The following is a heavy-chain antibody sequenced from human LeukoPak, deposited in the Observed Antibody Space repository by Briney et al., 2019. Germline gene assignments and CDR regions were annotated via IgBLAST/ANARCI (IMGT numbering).Heavy chain of an antibody. Sequence: PSETLSLTCTVSGGSISSSSYYWGWIRQPPGKGLEWIGSIYYSGSTHYNPSLKSRVTISVDTSKNQFSLKLSSMTAADTAVYYCARLSDSDSSGYYWGFEYWGQGTLVTVSS. J-gene: IGHJ4*02. CDR1: GGSISSSSYY. V-gene: IGHV4-39*01. CDR3: ARLSDSDSSGYYWGFEY. CDR2: IYYSGST. D-gene: IGHD3-22*01.